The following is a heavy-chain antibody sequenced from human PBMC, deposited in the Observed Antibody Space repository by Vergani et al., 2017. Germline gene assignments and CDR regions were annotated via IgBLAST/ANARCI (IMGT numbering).Heavy chain of an antibody. CDR3: ACGRPTDDSHYLPMGFAF. D-gene: IGHD4-11*01. J-gene: IGHJ5*01. CDR2: IIPFFGTA. CDR1: GGTVNSNT. V-gene: IGHV1-69*01. Sequence: QVNLVQSGAAVEKPGSSVRVSCKASGGTVNSNTFLWVRQAPGQGLEYMGEIIPFFGTAYYAQKFQGRVTITADASTTTAYMELTDLRSEDTAIYYCACGRPTDDSHYLPMGFAFWGRGTLVTFSS.